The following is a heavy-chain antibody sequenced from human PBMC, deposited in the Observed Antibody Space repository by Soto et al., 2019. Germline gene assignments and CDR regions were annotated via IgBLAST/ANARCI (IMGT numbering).Heavy chain of an antibody. CDR1: GYSFSSYW. V-gene: IGHV5-10-1*01. CDR3: ARQDETSREDHYGMDV. J-gene: IGHJ6*02. Sequence: PGASLKISCQGSGYSFSSYWITWVRQLPGKGLEWMGRIDPSDSYTNYSPSFQGNVTISVDKSISTAYLQWNSLKASDSAMYYCARQDETSREDHYGMDVWGQGTTVTVSS. CDR2: IDPSDSYT.